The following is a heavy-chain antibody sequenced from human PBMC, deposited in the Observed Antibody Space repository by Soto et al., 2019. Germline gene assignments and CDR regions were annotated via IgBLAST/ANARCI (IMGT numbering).Heavy chain of an antibody. CDR2: MNANRGNT. V-gene: IGHV1-8*01. CDR3: ARRGGCSSTSCNEGCYYYYMDV. CDR1: GYTFTSYD. D-gene: IGHD2-2*01. Sequence: QVQLVQSGAEVKKPGASVKVSCKASGYTFTSYDINWVRQATGQGLEWMGWMNANRGNTGYAQKSQGRVTRTRTTSISTAYMELSSLRSEDTAVYYGARRGGCSSTSCNEGCYYYYMDVWGKGTTVTVSS. J-gene: IGHJ6*03.